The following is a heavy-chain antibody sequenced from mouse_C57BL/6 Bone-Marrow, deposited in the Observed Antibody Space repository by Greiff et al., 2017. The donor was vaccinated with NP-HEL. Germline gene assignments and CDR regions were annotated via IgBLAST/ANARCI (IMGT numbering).Heavy chain of an antibody. D-gene: IGHD1-1*01. Sequence: VQLQQSGAELARPGASVKLSCKASGYTFTSYGISWVKQRTGQGLAWIGEIYPRSGNTYYNEKFKGKATLTADKSSSTAYMELRSLTSEDSAVYFCARRYGSSYWYFDVWGTGTTVTVSS. CDR1: GYTFTSYG. CDR2: IYPRSGNT. J-gene: IGHJ1*03. CDR3: ARRYGSSYWYFDV. V-gene: IGHV1-81*01.